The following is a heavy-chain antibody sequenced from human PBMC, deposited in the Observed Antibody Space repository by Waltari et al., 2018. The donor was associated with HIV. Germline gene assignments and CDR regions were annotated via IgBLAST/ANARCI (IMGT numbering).Heavy chain of an antibody. CDR1: GFTFSSYG. J-gene: IGHJ4*02. V-gene: IGHV3-33*01. D-gene: IGHD5-12*01. CDR2: IWYDGSDK. CDR3: ARRMNGYDYCADY. Sequence: QVQLVESGGGVVQPGRSLRLSCAASGFTFSSYGMHWVRQAPGKGLGWVAVIWYDGSDKYYADSVKGRFTISRDNSKNTLYLQMNSLRAEDTAVYYCARRMNGYDYCADYWGQGTLVTVSS.